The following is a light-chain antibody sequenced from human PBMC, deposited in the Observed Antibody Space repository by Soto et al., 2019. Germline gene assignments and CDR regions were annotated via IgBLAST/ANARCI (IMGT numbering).Light chain of an antibody. CDR1: QSINRR. Sequence: DIQMTQSPSTLSASVGDRVTITCRASQSINRRLAWYQQKPGKTPNLLIYEASNLESGVPSRFSGSGSGTEFTLTISSLQPDDYATYYCHQYNSYSWTFGQGTKVEIK. CDR3: HQYNSYSWT. CDR2: EAS. V-gene: IGKV1-5*03. J-gene: IGKJ1*01.